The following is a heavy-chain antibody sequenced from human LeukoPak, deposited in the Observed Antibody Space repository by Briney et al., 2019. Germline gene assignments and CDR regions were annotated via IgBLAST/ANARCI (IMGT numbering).Heavy chain of an antibody. D-gene: IGHD2-2*01. CDR1: GFSFSRYW. CDR2: ISSSSSTI. CDR3: ARGGRYCSSTSCLDAFDI. J-gene: IGHJ3*02. V-gene: IGHV3-48*04. Sequence: GGSLRLSCAASGFSFSRYWMRWVRQAPGKGLEWVTYISSSSSTIYYADSVKGRFTISRDNAKNSLYLQMNSLRAEDTAVYYCARGGRYCSSTSCLDAFDIWGQGTMVTVSS.